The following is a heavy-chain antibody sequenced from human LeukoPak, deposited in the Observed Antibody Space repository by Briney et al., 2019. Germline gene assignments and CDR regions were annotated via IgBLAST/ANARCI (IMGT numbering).Heavy chain of an antibody. CDR2: MNPNSGST. CDR3: ARGGIAVAGRDNWFDP. V-gene: IGHV1-8*01. J-gene: IGHJ5*02. D-gene: IGHD6-19*01. CDR1: GYTFTSYD. Sequence: GASVKVSCKASGYTFTSYDINWVRQATGQGLEWMGWMNPNSGSTGYAQKFQGRVTMARNTSISTAYMELSSLRSEDTAVYYCARGGIAVAGRDNWFDPWGQGTLVTVSS.